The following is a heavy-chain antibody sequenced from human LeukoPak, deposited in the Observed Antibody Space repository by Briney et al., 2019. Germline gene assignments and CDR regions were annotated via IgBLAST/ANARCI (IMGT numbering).Heavy chain of an antibody. V-gene: IGHV4-34*01. CDR3: ARDRYGGYFDY. D-gene: IGHD3-10*01. J-gene: IGHJ4*02. Sequence: KPSETLSLTCAVYGGSFSGCYWSWIRQPPGKGLEWIGEINHSGSTNYNPSLKSRVTISVDTSKNQFSLKLSSVTAADTAVYYCARDRYGGYFDYWGQGTLVTVSS. CDR1: GGSFSGCY. CDR2: INHSGST.